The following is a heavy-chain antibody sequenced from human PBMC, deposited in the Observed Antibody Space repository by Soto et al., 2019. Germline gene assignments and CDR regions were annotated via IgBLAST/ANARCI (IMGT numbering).Heavy chain of an antibody. J-gene: IGHJ3*02. D-gene: IGHD3-10*01. CDR2: INWNGGST. CDR3: ARDSGYYGSGSSAFDI. Sequence: PGGSLRLSCAASGFTFDDYGMSWVRQAPGKGLEWVSGINWNGGSTGYADSVKGRFTISRDNAKNSLYLQMNGLRAEDTALYYCARDSGYYGSGSSAFDIWGQGTMVTVSS. CDR1: GFTFDDYG. V-gene: IGHV3-20*04.